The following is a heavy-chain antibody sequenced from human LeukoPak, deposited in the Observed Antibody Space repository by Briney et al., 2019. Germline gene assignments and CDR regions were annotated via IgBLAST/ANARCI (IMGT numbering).Heavy chain of an antibody. V-gene: IGHV3-15*01. Sequence: PGGSLRLSCAASGFTFSNAWMSWVRQAPGKGLEWVGRIKSKTDGGTTDYAAPVKVRFTISRDDSKNTLYLQMNSLKTEDTAVYYCTGEYIVVVTAIDSWGQGTLVTVSS. J-gene: IGHJ5*02. CDR2: IKSKTDGGTT. CDR1: GFTFSNAW. CDR3: TGEYIVVVTAIDS. D-gene: IGHD2-21*02.